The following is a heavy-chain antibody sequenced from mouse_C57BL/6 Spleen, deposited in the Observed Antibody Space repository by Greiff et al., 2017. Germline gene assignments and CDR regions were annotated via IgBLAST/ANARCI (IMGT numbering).Heavy chain of an antibody. CDR3: ASPDVNEDMDD. J-gene: IGHJ4*01. Sequence: VQLQQSGAELVRPGASVTLSCTASGYTFTDYDMHWVKQTPVHGLEWIGAIDPETGGTAYHQKFKGKAILTADTASSTAYLELRSLTSEDSAVYYCASPDVNEDMDDWGQGTSVTVSS. CDR1: GYTFTDYD. CDR2: IDPETGGT. V-gene: IGHV1-15*01.